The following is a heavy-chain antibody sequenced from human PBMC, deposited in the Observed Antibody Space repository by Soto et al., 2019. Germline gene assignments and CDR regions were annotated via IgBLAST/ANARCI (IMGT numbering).Heavy chain of an antibody. CDR3: ARDPFAGKNFDY. CDR2: IWYDGSNK. V-gene: IGHV3-33*01. Sequence: GGSLRLSCAASGFTFSSYGMHWVRQAPGKGLEWVAVIWYDGSNKYYADSVKGRFTISRDNSKNTLYLQMNSLRAEDTAVYYCARDPFAGKNFDYWGQGTLVTVSS. CDR1: GFTFSSYG. D-gene: IGHD6-13*01. J-gene: IGHJ4*02.